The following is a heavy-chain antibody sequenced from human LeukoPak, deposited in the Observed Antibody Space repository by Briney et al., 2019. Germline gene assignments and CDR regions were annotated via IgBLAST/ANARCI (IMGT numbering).Heavy chain of an antibody. J-gene: IGHJ4*02. V-gene: IGHV3-7*01. D-gene: IGHD3-10*01. CDR1: GFTFSTYW. CDR3: ASGGHVDY. CDR2: IKEDGSEK. Sequence: GGSLRLSCAASGFTFSTYWMTRVCHAPGKGLEWVANIKEDGSEKHYVDSVKGRFTISRDNAKNSLYLQMDSLRVEDTAVYYCASGGHVDYCGQGTLVTVSS.